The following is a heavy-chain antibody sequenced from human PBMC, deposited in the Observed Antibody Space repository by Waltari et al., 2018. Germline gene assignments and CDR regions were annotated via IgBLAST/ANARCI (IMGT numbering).Heavy chain of an antibody. CDR3: ARVSGRLERYSDLDD. D-gene: IGHD1-1*01. V-gene: IGHV3-21*01. J-gene: IGHJ4*02. CDR2: ISPVSSYI. Sequence: EVQLLESGGGLVTPGGSLRLSCEASGFTFGTYSLNWVRQAPGKGLEWVSSISPVSSYIYYAGSVKGRFTISRDNAKNSLYVQMSSLRAEDTAVYYCARVSGRLERYSDLDDWGQGTLVTVSS. CDR1: GFTFGTYS.